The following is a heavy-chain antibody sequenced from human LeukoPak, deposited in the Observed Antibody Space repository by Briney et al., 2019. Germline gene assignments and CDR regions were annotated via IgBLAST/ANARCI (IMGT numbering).Heavy chain of an antibody. CDR2: IDWDDNT. D-gene: IGHD6-19*01. CDR3: ARSSHSGVWYDLDY. V-gene: IGHV2-70*04. CDR1: GFSLNTNGMR. Sequence: SGPALVKPTQTLTLTCTFSGFSLNTNGMRVSWIRQSPGKALEYFARIDWDDNTFYSASLRSRLTISKDTSKNQVILTMTTMAPVDTATDYCARSSHSGVWYDLDYWNQGVLVTVSS. J-gene: IGHJ4*02.